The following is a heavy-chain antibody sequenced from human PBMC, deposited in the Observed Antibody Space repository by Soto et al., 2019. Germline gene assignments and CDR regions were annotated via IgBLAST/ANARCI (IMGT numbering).Heavy chain of an antibody. CDR3: ARVGDPYYYYYYMDV. D-gene: IGHD3-16*01. Sequence: GGSLRLSCAASGFTFSSYWMSWVRQAPGKGLEWVANIKQDGSEKYYVDSVKGRFTISRDNAKNSLYLQMNSLRAEDTAVYYCARVGDPYYYYYYMDVWGKGTTVTVSS. J-gene: IGHJ6*03. CDR2: IKQDGSEK. CDR1: GFTFSSYW. V-gene: IGHV3-7*01.